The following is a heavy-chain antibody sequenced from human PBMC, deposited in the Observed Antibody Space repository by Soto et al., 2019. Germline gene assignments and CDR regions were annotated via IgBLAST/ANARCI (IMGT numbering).Heavy chain of an antibody. J-gene: IGHJ4*02. V-gene: IGHV2-5*02. CDR3: ARRPHQDCDY. CDR1: GFSLSTTGLG. Sequence: QITLKESGPTLVKPTQTLTLTCSFSGFSLSTTGLGVAWIRQPPGQALEWLALIYWDDDKRYSPALKSRRTITKDTSKHQVVLTMTNMDPLDTATYYCARRPHQDCDYWGQGTLVTVSS. CDR2: IYWDDDK.